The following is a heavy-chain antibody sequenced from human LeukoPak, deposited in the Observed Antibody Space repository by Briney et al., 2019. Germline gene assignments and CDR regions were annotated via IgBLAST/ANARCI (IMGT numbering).Heavy chain of an antibody. CDR1: GGTFSSYA. D-gene: IGHD1-20*01. Sequence: GASVKVSCKASGGTFSSYAISWVRQAPGQGLEWMGGIIPIFGTANYAQKFQGRVTITADKSTSTAYMELSSLRSEDTAVYYCARRGTIWGNWNDPGLDYWGQGTLVTVSS. CDR3: ARRGTIWGNWNDPGLDY. CDR2: IIPIFGTA. V-gene: IGHV1-69*06. J-gene: IGHJ4*02.